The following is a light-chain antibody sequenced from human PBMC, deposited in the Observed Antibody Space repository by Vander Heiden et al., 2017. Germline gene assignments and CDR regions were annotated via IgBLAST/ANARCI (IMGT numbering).Light chain of an antibody. CDR2: KAS. CDR1: QDISDW. J-gene: IGKJ2*03. CDR3: QQCASYYS. V-gene: IGKV1-5*03. Sequence: DIQMTQSPSTLSESVGDKVTITCRATQDISDWLAWYQQRPGEAPKLLIYKASNLESGVPSRFSGSGSGTQFTFTISSLQPDDFATYYCQQCASYYSFGQGTKVEIK.